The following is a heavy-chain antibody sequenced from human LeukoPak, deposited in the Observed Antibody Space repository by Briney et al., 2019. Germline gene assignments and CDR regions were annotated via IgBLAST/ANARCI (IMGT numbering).Heavy chain of an antibody. J-gene: IGHJ4*02. Sequence: GGSLRLSCAASGFTFSSYGMSWVRQAPGKGLEWVSAISGSGGSTYYADSVKGRFTISRDNSKNTLYLQMNSLRAEDTAVYYCAKWRFGDGSNNPPYPLDYWGQGTLVTVSS. V-gene: IGHV3-23*01. CDR3: AKWRFGDGSNNPPYPLDY. D-gene: IGHD5-24*01. CDR2: ISGSGGST. CDR1: GFTFSSYG.